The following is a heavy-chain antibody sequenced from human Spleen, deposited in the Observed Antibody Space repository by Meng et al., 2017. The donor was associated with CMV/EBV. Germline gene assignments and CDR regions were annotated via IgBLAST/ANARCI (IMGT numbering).Heavy chain of an antibody. CDR1: GGYFSGYY. CDR2: INHSGST. J-gene: IGHJ4*02. CDR3: ARGGYYVG. Sequence: QGELQQWGALLLKSSALLSLTCAGYGGYFSGYYWSWIRQPPGKGLEWIGEINHSGSTNYNPSLKSRVTISVDTSKNQFSLKLSSVTAADTAVYYCARGGYYVGWGQGTLVTVSS. V-gene: IGHV4-34*01. D-gene: IGHD3-10*02.